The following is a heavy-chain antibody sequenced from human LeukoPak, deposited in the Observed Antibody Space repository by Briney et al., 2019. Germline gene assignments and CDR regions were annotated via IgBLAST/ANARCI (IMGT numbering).Heavy chain of an antibody. CDR3: ARGYYYDSSGYYYTGAFDI. D-gene: IGHD3-22*01. V-gene: IGHV4-4*07. J-gene: IGHJ3*02. CDR1: GGSISSYY. CDR2: IYTSGST. Sequence: SETLSLTCTVSGGSISSYYWSWIPQPAGKGLEWIGRIYTSGSTNYNPSLKSRVTMSVDTSKNQFSLKPSSVTAADTAVYYCARGYYYDSSGYYYTGAFDIWGQGTMVTVSS.